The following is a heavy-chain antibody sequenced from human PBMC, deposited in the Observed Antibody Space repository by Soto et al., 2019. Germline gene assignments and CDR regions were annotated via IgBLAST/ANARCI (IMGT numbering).Heavy chain of an antibody. Sequence: DALLEESGGGLAQPGRSLRLSCRGSGFTFRDHSLSWFRRAPGKGLERVGFITSLPHGERTEYVASVEGRLIISRNDSESVAYLQMNSLKTEDAATYFCARHDYFRFDLWGQGTMVTVSS. D-gene: IGHD4-17*01. V-gene: IGHV3-49*03. CDR2: ITSLPHGERT. J-gene: IGHJ3*01. CDR3: ARHDYFRFDL. CDR1: GFTFRDHS.